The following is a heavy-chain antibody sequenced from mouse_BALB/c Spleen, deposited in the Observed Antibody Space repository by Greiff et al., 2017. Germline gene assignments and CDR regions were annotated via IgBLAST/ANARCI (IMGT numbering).Heavy chain of an antibody. CDR3: ARGGKRGRNYFDY. Sequence: EVHLVESGGGLVQPGGSRKLSCAASGFTFSDYGMAWVRQAPGKGPEWVAFISNLAYSIYYADTVTGRFTISRENAKNTLYLEMSSLRSEDTAMYYCARGGKRGRNYFDYWGQGTTLTVSS. V-gene: IGHV5-15*02. J-gene: IGHJ2*01. CDR1: GFTFSDYG. CDR2: ISNLAYSI. D-gene: IGHD3-3*01.